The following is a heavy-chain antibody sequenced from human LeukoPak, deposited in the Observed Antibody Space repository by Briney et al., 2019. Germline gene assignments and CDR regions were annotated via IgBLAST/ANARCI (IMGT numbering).Heavy chain of an antibody. CDR1: GYTFTSYD. V-gene: IGHV1-8*01. CDR3: ARAGPDYGDYGS. J-gene: IGHJ4*02. CDR2: MNPNSGNT. D-gene: IGHD4-17*01. Sequence: ASAKVSCKASGYTFTSYDINWVRQATGQGLEWMGWMNPNSGNTGYAQKFQGRVTITRNTSISTAYMELSSLRSEDTAVYYCARAGPDYGDYGSWGQGTLVTVSS.